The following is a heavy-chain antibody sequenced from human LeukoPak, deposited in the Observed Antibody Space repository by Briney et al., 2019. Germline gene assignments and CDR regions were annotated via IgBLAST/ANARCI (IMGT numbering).Heavy chain of an antibody. CDR1: GYTFTSYD. Sequence: ESSVKVSCKASGYTFTSYDINWVRQATGQGLEWMGWMNPNSGNTGYAQKFQGRVTITRNTPISTAYMELSSLRSEDTAVYYCARVGSSSWFSPYYYYYYMDVWGKGTTVTVSS. CDR2: MNPNSGNT. D-gene: IGHD6-13*01. CDR3: ARVGSSSWFSPYYYYYYMDV. V-gene: IGHV1-8*03. J-gene: IGHJ6*03.